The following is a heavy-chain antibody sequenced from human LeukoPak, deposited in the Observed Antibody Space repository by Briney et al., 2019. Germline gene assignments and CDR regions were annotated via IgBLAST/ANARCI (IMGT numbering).Heavy chain of an antibody. D-gene: IGHD3-22*01. Sequence: GGSLRLSCAASPFTFSSYWMSWVRQAPGKGLEWVANIKQDGSEKYYVDSVKGRFTISRDNARNSLSLQMHSLRAEDTAVYYCARITDYYYDSSGYLDHWGQGTLVTVSS. V-gene: IGHV3-7*01. CDR1: PFTFSSYW. J-gene: IGHJ4*02. CDR2: IKQDGSEK. CDR3: ARITDYYYDSSGYLDH.